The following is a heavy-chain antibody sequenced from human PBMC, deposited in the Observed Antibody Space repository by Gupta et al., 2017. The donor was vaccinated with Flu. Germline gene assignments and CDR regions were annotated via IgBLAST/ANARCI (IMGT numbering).Heavy chain of an antibody. CDR2: IIPILGTA. V-gene: IGHV1-69*01. Sequence: QVQLVQSGAEVKKPGTSVNVSCKASGGSLSPYAISWVRRAPGQGLEWMGGIIPILGTANFAQKFQGRVTITADESASTAYMELSSLRSEDTAMYYCARKGGTFPFDVWGQGTMVTVSS. CDR3: ARKGGTFPFDV. D-gene: IGHD1-26*01. CDR1: GGSLSPYA. J-gene: IGHJ3*01.